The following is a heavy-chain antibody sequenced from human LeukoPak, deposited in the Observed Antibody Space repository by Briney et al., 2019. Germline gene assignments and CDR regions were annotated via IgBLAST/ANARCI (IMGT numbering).Heavy chain of an antibody. Sequence: GGSLRLSCAAYGLTFNTYWMNWIRQAPGKGLEWVANTSPDGNEKYYADFVKGRFSIFRDNANSILYLQMNSLRGEDTAVYYCLPGKGYWGQGTLVTVSS. CDR2: TSPDGNEK. J-gene: IGHJ4*02. D-gene: IGHD4-23*01. CDR1: GLTFNTYW. CDR3: LPGKGY. V-gene: IGHV3-7*01.